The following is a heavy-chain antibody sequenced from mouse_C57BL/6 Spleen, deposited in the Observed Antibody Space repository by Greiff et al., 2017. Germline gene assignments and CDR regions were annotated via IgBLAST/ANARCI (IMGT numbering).Heavy chain of an antibody. CDR1: GYAFSSSW. Sequence: VQLQQSGPELVKPGASVKISCKASGYAFSSSWMNWVKQRPGKGLEWIGRIYPGDGDTNYNGKFKGKATLTAEKSSSTAYMQLSSLTSEDSAVYFCARSTGIYAMDYWGQGTSVTVSS. J-gene: IGHJ4*01. CDR2: IYPGDGDT. D-gene: IGHD4-1*02. V-gene: IGHV1-82*01. CDR3: ARSTGIYAMDY.